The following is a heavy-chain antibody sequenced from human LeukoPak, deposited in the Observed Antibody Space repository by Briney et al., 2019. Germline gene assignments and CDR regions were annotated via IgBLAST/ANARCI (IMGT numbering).Heavy chain of an antibody. V-gene: IGHV4-38-2*01. CDR3: ARYHGYYSYYFDY. J-gene: IGHJ4*02. CDR1: GYSISSGYY. D-gene: IGHD3-22*01. Sequence: SETLSLTCAVSGYSISSGYYWGWIRQPPGKGLEWIGSIYHSGSTYYNPSLKSRVTISVDTSKNQFSLKLSSVTAADTAVYYCARYHGYYSYYFDYWGQGTLVTVSS. CDR2: IYHSGST.